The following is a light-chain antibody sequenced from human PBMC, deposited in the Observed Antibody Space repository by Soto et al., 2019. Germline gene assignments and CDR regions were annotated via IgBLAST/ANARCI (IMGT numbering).Light chain of an antibody. CDR3: SSYTSSSTL. V-gene: IGLV2-14*01. CDR1: SSDVDGYNS. Sequence: QSALTQPASVSGSPGQLITISCTGTSSDVDGYNSVSWYQQRPGKAPKLMIYDVSNRPSGVSNRFSGSKSGNTASLTISGLQAEDEADYYCSSYTSSSTLFGTGTKVTVL. CDR2: DVS. J-gene: IGLJ1*01.